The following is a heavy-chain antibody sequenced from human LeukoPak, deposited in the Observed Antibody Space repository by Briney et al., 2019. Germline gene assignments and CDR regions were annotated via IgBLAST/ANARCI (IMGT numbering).Heavy chain of an antibody. J-gene: IGHJ3*02. V-gene: IGHV3-23*01. CDR1: GFTFSSYA. CDR3: ARDPTYYDSRRGAFDI. CDR2: ISGSGGSA. Sequence: GGSLRLSCAASGFTFSSYAMSWVRQAPGKGLEWVSAISGSGGSAYYADSVKGRFTISRDNSKNTLYLQMNSLRVEDTAVYYCARDPTYYDSRRGAFDIWGQGTMVTVSS. D-gene: IGHD3-22*01.